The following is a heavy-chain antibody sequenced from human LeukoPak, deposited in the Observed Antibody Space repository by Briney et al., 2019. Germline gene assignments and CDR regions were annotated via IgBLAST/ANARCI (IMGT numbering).Heavy chain of an antibody. CDR3: ARDSSVSSWAFDI. CDR1: GGSISTYY. D-gene: IGHD3-22*01. CDR2: IYSSGST. Sequence: SETLSLTCTVSGGSISTYYWSWIRQTAGKGLEWIGRIYSSGSTNYNPSLEGRVTVSLDTSKNQFSLKLSSVTAADTAFYYCARDSSVSSWAFDIWGQGTVVTVSS. J-gene: IGHJ3*02. V-gene: IGHV4-4*07.